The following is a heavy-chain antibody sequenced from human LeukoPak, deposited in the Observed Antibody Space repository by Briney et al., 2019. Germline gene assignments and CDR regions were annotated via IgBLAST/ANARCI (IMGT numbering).Heavy chain of an antibody. CDR2: ISGSGGST. V-gene: IGHV3-23*01. D-gene: IGHD5-12*01. Sequence: GGSLRLSCAASGFTFSSYAMSWARQAPGKGLEWVSAISGSGGSTYYADSVKGRFTISRDNSKNTLYLQMNSLRAEDTAVYYCAKGGSGYDLIRGLDYWGQGTLVTVSS. CDR3: AKGGSGYDLIRGLDY. CDR1: GFTFSSYA. J-gene: IGHJ4*02.